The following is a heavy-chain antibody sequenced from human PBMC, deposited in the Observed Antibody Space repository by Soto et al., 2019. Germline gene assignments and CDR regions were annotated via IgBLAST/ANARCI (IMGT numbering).Heavy chain of an antibody. CDR3: AKGGLCGGDCFSFFDS. CDR1: GGTFTSYA. J-gene: IGHJ4*02. CDR2: VIPLFGTA. V-gene: IGHV1-69*01. Sequence: QVQLVQSGAEVKKPGSSVKVSCNASGGTFTSYAISWVRRAPGQGLEWMGGVIPLFGTANYAPNIQDRVTITADASTSTAYMELSGLRSEDTAVYYCAKGGLCGGDCFSFFDSWGQGTLVTVSS. D-gene: IGHD2-21*02.